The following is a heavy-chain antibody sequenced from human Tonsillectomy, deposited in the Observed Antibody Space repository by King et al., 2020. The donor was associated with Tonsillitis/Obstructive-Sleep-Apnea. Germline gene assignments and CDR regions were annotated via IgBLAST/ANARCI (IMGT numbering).Heavy chain of an antibody. CDR1: GGSMNSYY. J-gene: IGHJ3*02. Sequence: QLQESGPGLVKPSETLSLTCSVSGGSMNSYYWSWIRQPPGKGLEWIGYIYHNGSTNYNPSLKNRLTISVDTSKNHFSLKLSSVTAADTAVYYCARDMVLEAGGDAFDIWGQGTMVTVSS. V-gene: IGHV4-59*01. D-gene: IGHD2-8*01. CDR2: IYHNGST. CDR3: ARDMVLEAGGDAFDI.